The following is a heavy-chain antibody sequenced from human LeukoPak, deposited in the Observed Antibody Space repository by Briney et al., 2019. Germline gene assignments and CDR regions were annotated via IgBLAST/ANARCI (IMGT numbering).Heavy chain of an antibody. V-gene: IGHV3-23*01. Sequence: GGSLRLSCAASGFTFSSYAMSWVRQAPGKGLEWVSAISGSGGSTYYADSVKGRFTIARDNSKNTLYLQMNSLRAEDTAVYYCAKDPATDIVVVVAASTGGYWGQGTLVTVSS. CDR1: GFTFSSYA. CDR2: ISGSGGST. CDR3: AKDPATDIVVVVAASTGGY. D-gene: IGHD2-15*01. J-gene: IGHJ4*02.